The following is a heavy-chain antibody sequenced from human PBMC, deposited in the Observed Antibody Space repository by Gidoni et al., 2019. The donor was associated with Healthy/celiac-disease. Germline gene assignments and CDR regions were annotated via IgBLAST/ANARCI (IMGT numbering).Heavy chain of an antibody. Sequence: EVQLLESGGGLVQPGGSLRLSCAASGLTCSSYAMSWVRQAPGKGLEGVAAISGSGGSTYYADSVKGRFTISRDNSKNTLYLQMNSLRAEDTAVYYCAKSDSSSWPEEGYFDYWGQGTLVTVSS. CDR3: AKSDSSSWPEEGYFDY. CDR1: GLTCSSYA. V-gene: IGHV3-23*01. D-gene: IGHD6-13*01. J-gene: IGHJ4*02. CDR2: ISGSGGST.